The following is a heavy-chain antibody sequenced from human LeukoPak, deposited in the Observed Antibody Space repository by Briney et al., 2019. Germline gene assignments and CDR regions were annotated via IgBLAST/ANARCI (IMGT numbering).Heavy chain of an antibody. V-gene: IGHV3-48*01. CDR2: TSASSQTI. D-gene: IGHD3-22*01. CDR1: GLTFHSYT. CDR3: VIDYYDSIGYYVFHI. J-gene: IGHJ3*02. Sequence: GGSLRLSCAGSGLTFHSYTMNWVRQSPGRGLEWVAYTSASSQTIYYAASVEGRFTISRDNAKRSLYLQMTSLRAEDTAVYYCVIDYYDSIGYYVFHIWGQGTLVTVSS.